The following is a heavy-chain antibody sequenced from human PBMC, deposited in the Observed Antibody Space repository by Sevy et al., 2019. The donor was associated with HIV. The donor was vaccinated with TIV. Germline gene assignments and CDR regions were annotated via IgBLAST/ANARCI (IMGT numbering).Heavy chain of an antibody. D-gene: IGHD3-10*01. Sequence: GGSLRLSCAASGFTFDNNAMYWVRQAPGKGLEWVSVISGSGFSTNYAGSVKGRFTISRDISKSTLYLQMNSLRAEETAVYYCAKVYYYDSGPVIPRGMDVWGQGTTVTVSS. V-gene: IGHV3-23*01. CDR3: AKVYYYDSGPVIPRGMDV. CDR1: GFTFDNNA. CDR2: ISGSGFST. J-gene: IGHJ6*02.